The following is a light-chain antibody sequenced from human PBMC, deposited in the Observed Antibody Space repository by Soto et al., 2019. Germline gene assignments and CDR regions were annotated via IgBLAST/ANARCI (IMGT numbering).Light chain of an antibody. CDR2: WAS. V-gene: IGKV4-1*01. CDR1: QSVVYSSNNKNY. CDR3: QQYYSTPMYT. Sequence: DIVMTQSPDSLAVSLGERATINCKSSQSVVYSSNNKNYLAWYQQKPGQPPKLLIYWASTRESGVPDRFSGSGSWTDFTLTISSLQAEDVAVYYCQQYYSTPMYTFGQGTKLEIK. J-gene: IGKJ2*01.